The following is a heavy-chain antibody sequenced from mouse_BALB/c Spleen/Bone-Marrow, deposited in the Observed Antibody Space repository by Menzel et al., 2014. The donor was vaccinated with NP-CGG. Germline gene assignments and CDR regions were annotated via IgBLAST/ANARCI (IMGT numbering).Heavy chain of an antibody. Sequence: QVQLKESGAELVRPGSSVKISCKASGYAFSTYWMNWVKQRPGQGLEWIGQVSPGDGDTNYNGKFRGKATLTADKSSSTAYIQLSSLTSEDSAVYFCARVYYGNLEHWGQGTTLTVSS. CDR2: VSPGDGDT. D-gene: IGHD2-1*01. CDR1: GYAFSTYW. V-gene: IGHV1-80*01. J-gene: IGHJ2*01. CDR3: ARVYYGNLEH.